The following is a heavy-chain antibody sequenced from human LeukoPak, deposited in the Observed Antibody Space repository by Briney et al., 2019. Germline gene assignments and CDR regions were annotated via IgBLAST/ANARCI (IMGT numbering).Heavy chain of an antibody. CDR3: ARGPDSSTSCEFDP. Sequence: PSASVKVSCKASGYTFTSYDIHWVRQATGQGLEWMGWMNPNSGNTGYAQKFQGRVTMTRNTSISTAYMELSSLRSEDTAVYYCARGPDSSTSCEFDPWGQGTLVTVSS. CDR1: GYTFTSYD. V-gene: IGHV1-8*01. J-gene: IGHJ5*02. D-gene: IGHD2-2*01. CDR2: MNPNSGNT.